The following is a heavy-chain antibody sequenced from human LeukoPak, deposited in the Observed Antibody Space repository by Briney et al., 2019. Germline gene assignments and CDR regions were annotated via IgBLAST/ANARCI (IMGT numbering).Heavy chain of an antibody. Sequence: SETLSLTCAVSGYSISSGYYWGWIRQPPGKGLEWIGSIYHSGSTYYNPSLKSRVTISVDTSKNQFSLKLSSVTAADTAVYYCARTPYDFWSGYLLYYMDVWGKGTTVTVSS. D-gene: IGHD3-3*01. J-gene: IGHJ6*03. V-gene: IGHV4-38-2*01. CDR3: ARTPYDFWSGYLLYYMDV. CDR2: IYHSGST. CDR1: GYSISSGYY.